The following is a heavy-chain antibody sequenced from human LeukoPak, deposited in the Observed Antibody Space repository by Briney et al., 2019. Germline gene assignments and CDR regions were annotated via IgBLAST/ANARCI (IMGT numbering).Heavy chain of an antibody. J-gene: IGHJ6*04. CDR3: ARALLWFGELSGDYYYGMDV. CDR1: GYTFTSYA. D-gene: IGHD3-10*01. CDR2: INAGNGNT. Sequence: PSVKVSCKASGYTFTSYAMHWVRQAPGQRLEWMGWINAGNGNTKYSQKFQGRVTITRDTSAITAYMELSSLRSEDTAVYYCARALLWFGELSGDYYYGMDVWGKGTTVTVSS. V-gene: IGHV1-3*01.